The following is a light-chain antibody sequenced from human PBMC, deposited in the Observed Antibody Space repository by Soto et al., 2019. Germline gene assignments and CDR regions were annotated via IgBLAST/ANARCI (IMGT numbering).Light chain of an antibody. V-gene: IGKV3-15*01. CDR2: DTS. Sequence: EIVMTQSPATLSVPPGEGATLSCRASQGIGDTLACYQQKPGHTPRLLIDDTSIRATGVRARFSGSRYGAEFTLRISSLQSEDFAVYYCQHYVNLPLTFGGGTKVESK. CDR3: QHYVNLPLT. J-gene: IGKJ4*01. CDR1: QGIGDT.